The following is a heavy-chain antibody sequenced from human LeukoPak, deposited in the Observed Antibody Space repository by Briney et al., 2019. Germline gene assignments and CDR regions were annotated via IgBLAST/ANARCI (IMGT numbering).Heavy chain of an antibody. Sequence: SETLSLTCTVSGGSISSSSYYWGWIRQPPGKGLEWIGSIYHSGSTYYNPSLKSRVTISVDTSKNQFSLKLSSVTAADTAVYYCARESSGWYWSSLYYYYMDVWGKGTTVTVSS. D-gene: IGHD6-19*01. CDR3: ARESSGWYWSSLYYYYMDV. CDR2: IYHSGST. J-gene: IGHJ6*03. CDR1: GGSISSSSYY. V-gene: IGHV4-39*07.